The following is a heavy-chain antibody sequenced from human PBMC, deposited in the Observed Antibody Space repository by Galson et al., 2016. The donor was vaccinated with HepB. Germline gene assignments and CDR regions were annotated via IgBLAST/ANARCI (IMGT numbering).Heavy chain of an antibody. J-gene: IGHJ4*02. Sequence: SVKVSCKASGGTFRRNAISWVRQAPGQGLEWMGGIIPMFGTPNYAQKFQGRVTISADESTRTAYMELSSLRSEDTAVYYCARAPGGGDYFDYWGQGTLVTVSS. CDR3: ARAPGGGDYFDY. CDR2: IIPMFGTP. D-gene: IGHD3-10*01. CDR1: GGTFRRNA. V-gene: IGHV1-69*13.